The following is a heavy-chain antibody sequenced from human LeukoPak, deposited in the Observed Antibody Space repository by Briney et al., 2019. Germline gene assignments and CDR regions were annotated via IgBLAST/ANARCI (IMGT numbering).Heavy chain of an antibody. V-gene: IGHV3-7*01. D-gene: IGHD5-24*01. CDR3: AREGRDGYHGGAFDI. J-gene: IGHJ3*02. Sequence: QPGGSLRLSCAASGFTFSNYYMSWVRQAPGKGLEWVAHIKQDGSERYYVDSVKGRFTISRDNAKNSLYLQMNSLRAEDTAVYYCAREGRDGYHGGAFDIWGQGTMVTVSS. CDR1: GFTFSNYY. CDR2: IKQDGSER.